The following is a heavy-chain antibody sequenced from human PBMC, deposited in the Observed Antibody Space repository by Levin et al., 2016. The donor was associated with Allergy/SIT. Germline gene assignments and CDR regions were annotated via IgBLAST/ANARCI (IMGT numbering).Heavy chain of an antibody. CDR2: IYHSGST. J-gene: IGHJ5*02. CDR3: ARHDGGRGSSSWYAYNWFDP. V-gene: IGHV4-38-2*01. CDR1: GYSISSGYY. Sequence: SETLSLTCAVSGYSISSGYYWGWIRQPPGKGLEWIGSIYHSGSTYYNPSLKSRVTISVDTSKNQFSLKLSSVTAADTAVYYCARHDGGRGSSSWYAYNWFDPWGQGTLVTVSS. D-gene: IGHD6-13*01.